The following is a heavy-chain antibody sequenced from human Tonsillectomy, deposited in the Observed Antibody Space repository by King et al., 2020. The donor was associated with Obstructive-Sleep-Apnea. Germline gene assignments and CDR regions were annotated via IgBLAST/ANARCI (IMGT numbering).Heavy chain of an antibody. J-gene: IGHJ5*02. Sequence: VQLVESGGTLVQPGGSLRLSCAASGFTFSTHAMTWVRQAPEKGLEWVSSIVGSTDTTYYGDSVKGRFTISRDNSRNRLFLRMNSLRVEDTAVYYCAKESTVAMGNVNWFAHWGHGTLVTVSS. CDR2: IVGSTDTT. V-gene: IGHV3-23*04. D-gene: IGHD4-23*01. CDR3: AKESTVAMGNVNWFAH. CDR1: GFTFSTHA.